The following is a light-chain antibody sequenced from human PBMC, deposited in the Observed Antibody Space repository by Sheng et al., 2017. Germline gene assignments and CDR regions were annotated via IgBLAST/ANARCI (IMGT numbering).Light chain of an antibody. Sequence: ETVMTQSPATLSVSPGERATLSCRASQSVGSYLAWYQQKPGQAPRLLIYDASKRATGIPARFSGSGSGTDFTLTISSLEPEDFALYYCQQRSNWPPFLTFGGGSKVEIK. CDR1: QSVGSY. V-gene: IGKV3-11*01. CDR3: QQRSNWPPFLT. CDR2: DAS. J-gene: IGKJ4*01.